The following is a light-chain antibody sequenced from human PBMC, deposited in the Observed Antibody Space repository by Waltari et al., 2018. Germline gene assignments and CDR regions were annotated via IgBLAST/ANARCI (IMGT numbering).Light chain of an antibody. Sequence: AIRITQSPSSLPASTGARVTITCRASQGISSYLAWYQQKPGKAPTVLIYATSTLQSGVPSRFSGSGSGTDFTLTISCLQSEDFAIYYCQQYYSNPATFGQGTKVEIK. V-gene: IGKV1-8*01. J-gene: IGKJ1*01. CDR1: QGISSY. CDR2: ATS. CDR3: QQYYSNPAT.